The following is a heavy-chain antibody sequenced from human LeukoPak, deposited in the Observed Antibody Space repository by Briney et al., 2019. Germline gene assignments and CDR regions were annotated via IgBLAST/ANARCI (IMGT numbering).Heavy chain of an antibody. V-gene: IGHV3-15*01. Sequence: PGGSLRLSSTVSGFTFTNAWMNWVRQAPGKGLEWVGRIKSKTDGETTDYSPLVKGRFTISRDDSKNTVYLQMNSLKTEDTAVYYCTTGAGGYWGQGTLVTVSS. CDR1: GFTFTNAW. J-gene: IGHJ4*02. CDR3: TTGAGGY. D-gene: IGHD3-16*01. CDR2: IKSKTDGETT.